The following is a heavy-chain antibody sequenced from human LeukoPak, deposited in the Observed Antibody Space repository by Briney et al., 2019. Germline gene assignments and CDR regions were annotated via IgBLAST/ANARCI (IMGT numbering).Heavy chain of an antibody. CDR3: ALPLVAATYYYYGMDV. D-gene: IGHD2-15*01. CDR2: ISYDGSNK. J-gene: IGHJ6*02. CDR1: GFTFSGYN. Sequence: GRSLRLSCAASGFTFSGYNMHWVRQAPGKGLEWVAVISYDGSNKYYADSVKGRFTISRDNSKNTLYLQMNSLRAEDTAVYYCALPLVAATYYYYGMDVWGQGATVTVSS. V-gene: IGHV3-30-3*01.